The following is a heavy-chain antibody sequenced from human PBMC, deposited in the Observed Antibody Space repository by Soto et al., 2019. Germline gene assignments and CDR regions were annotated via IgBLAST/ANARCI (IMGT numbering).Heavy chain of an antibody. CDR1: GYTFTSYG. V-gene: IGHV1-18*01. CDR2: ISAYNGNT. CDR3: ARAAHSSSYRYYYGMDV. D-gene: IGHD6-13*01. Sequence: GASVKVSCEASGYTFTSYGISWVRQAPGQGLEWMGWISAYNGNTNYAQKLQGRVTMTTDTSTSTAYMELRSLRSDDTAVYYCARAAHSSSYRYYYGMDVWGQGTTVTVSS. J-gene: IGHJ6*02.